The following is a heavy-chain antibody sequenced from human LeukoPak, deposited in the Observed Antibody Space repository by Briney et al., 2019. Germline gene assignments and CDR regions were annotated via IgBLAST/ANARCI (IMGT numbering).Heavy chain of an antibody. Sequence: GRSLRLSCAASGFTFSSYAMHWVRQAPGKGLEWVAVISYDGSNKYYADSVKGRFTISRDNSKNTLYLQMNSLRAEDTAVYYCARVRWLNYYYMDVWGKGTTVTVSS. J-gene: IGHJ6*03. CDR2: ISYDGSNK. V-gene: IGHV3-30*01. D-gene: IGHD5-12*01. CDR3: ARVRWLNYYYMDV. CDR1: GFTFSSYA.